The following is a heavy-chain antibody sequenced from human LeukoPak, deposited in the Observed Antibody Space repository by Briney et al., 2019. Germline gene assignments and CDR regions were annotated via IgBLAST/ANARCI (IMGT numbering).Heavy chain of an antibody. D-gene: IGHD3-22*01. V-gene: IGHV1-69*13. CDR2: IIPIFGTA. CDR3: ARTYLEYYYDSSGYYSHFDY. CDR1: GGTFISYA. Sequence: ASVKVSCKASGGTFISYAISWVRQAPGQGLEWMGGIIPIFGTANYAQKFQGRVTITADESTSTAYMELSSLRSEDTAVYYCARTYLEYYYDSSGYYSHFDYWGQGTLVTVSS. J-gene: IGHJ4*02.